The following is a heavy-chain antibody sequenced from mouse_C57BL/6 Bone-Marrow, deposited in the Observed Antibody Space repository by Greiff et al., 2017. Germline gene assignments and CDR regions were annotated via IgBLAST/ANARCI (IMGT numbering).Heavy chain of an antibody. D-gene: IGHD2-3*01. Sequence: VQLQQPGAELVKPGASVKLSCKASGYTFTSYWMQWVKQRPGQGLEWIGEIDPSASYTNYNQKFKGKATLTVDTSSSTAYMQLSSLTSEDSAVYYCARRDGYPWYFDVWGTGTTVTVSS. J-gene: IGHJ1*03. V-gene: IGHV1-50*01. CDR2: IDPSASYT. CDR1: GYTFTSYW. CDR3: ARRDGYPWYFDV.